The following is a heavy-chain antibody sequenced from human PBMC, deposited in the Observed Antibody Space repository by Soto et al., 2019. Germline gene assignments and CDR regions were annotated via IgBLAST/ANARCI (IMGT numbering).Heavy chain of an antibody. J-gene: IGHJ4*02. Sequence: GGSLRLSCAASGFTFNNHAMAWVRQAPGKGLECVSSIGHSGYSINYGDSVKGRFTISRDNSKNMVFLEMNGLRAEDTAVYYCARSDDKDILTGCYNWGQGALVTV. CDR2: IGHSGYSI. CDR3: ARSDDKDILTGCYN. CDR1: GFTFNNHA. D-gene: IGHD3-9*01. V-gene: IGHV3-23*01.